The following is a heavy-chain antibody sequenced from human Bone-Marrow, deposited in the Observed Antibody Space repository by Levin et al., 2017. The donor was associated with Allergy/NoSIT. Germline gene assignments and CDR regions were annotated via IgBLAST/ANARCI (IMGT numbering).Heavy chain of an antibody. Sequence: GGSLRLSCAASGFTFSSYGMHWVRQAPGKGLEWVAVISYDGSNKYYADSVKGRFTISRDNSKNTLYLQMNSLRAEDTAVYYCAKGSPSSSGIEYWGQGTLVTVSS. J-gene: IGHJ4*02. CDR2: ISYDGSNK. D-gene: IGHD6-6*01. CDR1: GFTFSSYG. V-gene: IGHV3-30*18. CDR3: AKGSPSSSGIEY.